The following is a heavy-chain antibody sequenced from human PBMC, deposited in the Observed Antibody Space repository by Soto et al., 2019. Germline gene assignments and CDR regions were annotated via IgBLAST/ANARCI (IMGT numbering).Heavy chain of an antibody. CDR3: ARADYYGSGSHHRYTWFDP. CDR2: ISYDGSNK. V-gene: IGHV3-30-3*01. Sequence: PGGSLRLSCAASGFTFSSYAMHWVRQAPGKGLEWVAVISYDGSNKYYADSVKGRFTIPRDNSKNTLYLQMNSLRAEDTAVYYCARADYYGSGSHHRYTWFDPWGQGTLVTVSS. CDR1: GFTFSSYA. D-gene: IGHD3-10*01. J-gene: IGHJ5*02.